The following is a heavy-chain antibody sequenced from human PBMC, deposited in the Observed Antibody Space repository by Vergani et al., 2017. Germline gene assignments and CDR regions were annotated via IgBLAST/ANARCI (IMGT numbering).Heavy chain of an antibody. V-gene: IGHV4-61*01. J-gene: IGHJ4*02. Sequence: QVQLQESGPGLVKPSETLSLTCTVSGGSVSSGSYYWSWIRQPPGKGLEWIGYIYYSGSTNYNPSLKSRVTISVDTSKNQFSLKLSSVTAADTAVYYCARGGSIAVDGRGFDYWGQGTLVTVSS. CDR2: IYYSGST. D-gene: IGHD6-19*01. CDR3: ARGGSIAVDGRGFDY. CDR1: GGSVSSGSYY.